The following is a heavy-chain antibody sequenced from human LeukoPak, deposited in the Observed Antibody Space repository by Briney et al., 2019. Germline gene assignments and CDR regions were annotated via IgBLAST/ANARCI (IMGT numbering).Heavy chain of an antibody. V-gene: IGHV4-38-2*02. CDR2: IYHSGST. D-gene: IGHD2-15*01. Sequence: SETLSLTCTVSGYSISSGYYWGWIRQPPGKGLEWIGSIYHSGSTYYNPSLKSRVTISVDTSKNQFSLKLSSVTAADTAIYYCSRGPPPSGYFDYWGQGTLVTVSS. CDR1: GYSISSGYY. CDR3: SRGPPPSGYFDY. J-gene: IGHJ4*02.